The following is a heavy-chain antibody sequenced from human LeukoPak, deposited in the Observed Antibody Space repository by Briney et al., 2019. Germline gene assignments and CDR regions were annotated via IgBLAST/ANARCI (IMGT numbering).Heavy chain of an antibody. J-gene: IGHJ4*02. CDR3: ACLRGPSDY. CDR1: GFTFSNYW. CDR2: INSDGINT. D-gene: IGHD4-17*01. V-gene: IGHV3-74*01. Sequence: PGGSLRLSCAASGFTFSNYWMHWVRQAPGKGLVWVSRINSDGINTSYADSVKGRFTISRDNTKNSLYLQMDSLTADDTAVYFCACLRGPSDYWGQGTLVTVSS.